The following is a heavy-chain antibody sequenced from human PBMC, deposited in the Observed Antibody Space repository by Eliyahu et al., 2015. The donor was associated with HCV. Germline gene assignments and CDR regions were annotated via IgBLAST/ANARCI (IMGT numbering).Heavy chain of an antibody. J-gene: IGHJ3*02. CDR3: TREEDTMIVVAPNGAFDI. Sequence: EVQLVESGGGLVQPGRSLRLSCTASGFTFXXYXXXWFRQAPGKGLEWVGXIRSKAYGGTTEYAASVKGRFTISRDDSKSIAYLQMNSLKTEDTAVYYCTREEDTMIVVAPNGAFDIWGQGTMSPSLQ. CDR1: GFTFXXYX. V-gene: IGHV3-49*03. D-gene: IGHD3-22*01. CDR2: IRSKAYGGTT.